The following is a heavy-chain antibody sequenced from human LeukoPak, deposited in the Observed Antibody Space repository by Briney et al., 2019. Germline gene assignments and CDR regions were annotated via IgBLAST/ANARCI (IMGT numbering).Heavy chain of an antibody. CDR1: GGSISSYY. J-gene: IGHJ6*03. Sequence: SETLSLTCTVSGGSISSYYWSWIRQPPGKGLEWIGYIYYSGSTNYNPSLKSRVPISVDTSKHQLSLKLSSVTAADTAVYYCARDRALMVYEDYYYFYMDVWGKGTTVTVSS. CDR2: IYYSGST. V-gene: IGHV4-59*01. D-gene: IGHD2-8*01. CDR3: ARDRALMVYEDYYYFYMDV.